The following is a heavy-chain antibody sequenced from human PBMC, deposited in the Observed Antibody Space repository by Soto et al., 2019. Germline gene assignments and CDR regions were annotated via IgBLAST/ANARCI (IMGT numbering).Heavy chain of an antibody. Sequence: GESLKISCKGSGYSFTSYWIGWVRQMPGKGLEWMGIVYPGDSDTRYSPSFRGQVTISADKSISTAYLQWSSLKASDTAMYYCARREVTYYYGSGSYYFDYWGQGTLVTVSS. V-gene: IGHV5-51*01. J-gene: IGHJ4*02. CDR3: ARREVTYYYGSGSYYFDY. CDR2: VYPGDSDT. CDR1: GYSFTSYW. D-gene: IGHD3-10*01.